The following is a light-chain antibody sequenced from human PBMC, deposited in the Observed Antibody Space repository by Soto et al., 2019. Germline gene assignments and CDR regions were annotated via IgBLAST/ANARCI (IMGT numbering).Light chain of an antibody. J-gene: IGKJ5*01. V-gene: IGKV3-20*01. CDR3: QQYGSSPPSST. CDR2: GAS. CDR1: QRVSSGY. Sequence: EIVLTQSPGTLSLSPGERATLSCRASQRVSSGYLAWYQQKPGQAPRLLIYGASNRATDIPDRFSGHGSGTDFTLTISRLEPEDFAVYYCQQYGSSPPSSTFGQGTRLEIK.